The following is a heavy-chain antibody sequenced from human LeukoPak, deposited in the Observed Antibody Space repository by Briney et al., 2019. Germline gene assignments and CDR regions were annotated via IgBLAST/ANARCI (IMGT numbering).Heavy chain of an antibody. CDR2: IKQDGSEK. CDR3: TRSGRRTGELLGTRFDP. V-gene: IGHV3-7*03. J-gene: IGHJ5*02. CDR1: GFTFSSYW. D-gene: IGHD1-26*01. Sequence: GGSLRLSCAASGFTFSSYWMSWVRQAPGKGLEWVANIKQDGSEKYYVDSVKGRFTISRDNAKNSLYLQMNSLKTEDTAVYYCTRSGRRTGELLGTRFDPWGQGTLVTVSS.